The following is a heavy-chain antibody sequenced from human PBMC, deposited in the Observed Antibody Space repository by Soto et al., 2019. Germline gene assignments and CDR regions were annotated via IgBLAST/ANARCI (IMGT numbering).Heavy chain of an antibody. D-gene: IGHD3-22*01. J-gene: IGHJ4*02. CDR3: ARTPDSSGYYFDY. CDR2: IFYSGST. Sequence: QLQLQESGPGLVKPSETLSLTCTVSGGSITNSGYYWGWVRQHPGKGLEWIGSIFYSGSTHYKPSLQSRITISRDTSKNQFALKLSSVTAAETAVYYCARTPDSSGYYFDYWGQRTLVTVSS. V-gene: IGHV4-39*01. CDR1: GGSITNSGYY.